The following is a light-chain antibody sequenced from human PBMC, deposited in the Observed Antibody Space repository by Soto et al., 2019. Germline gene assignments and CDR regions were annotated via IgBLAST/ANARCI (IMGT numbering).Light chain of an antibody. Sequence: DIQMTQSPSSLSASVGDRVTITCRASQGISNYLAWYQQKPGKVPKLLIYAASTLQSGVPSRFSGSRSGTDFTLTISSLHPAVVATHYCQKYNSAPFGGGTKVEIK. J-gene: IGKJ4*01. CDR3: QKYNSAP. CDR2: AAS. V-gene: IGKV1-27*01. CDR1: QGISNY.